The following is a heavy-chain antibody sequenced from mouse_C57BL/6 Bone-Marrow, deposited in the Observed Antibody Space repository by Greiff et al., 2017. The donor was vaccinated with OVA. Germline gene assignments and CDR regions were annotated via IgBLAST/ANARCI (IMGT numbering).Heavy chain of an antibody. Sequence: QVQLQQPGTELVKPGASVKLSCKASGYTFTSYWMHWVKQRPGQGLEWIGNINPSNGGTNYNEKFKSKATLTVDKSSSTAYMQLSSLTSEDSAVYYCARYGSSHSYWYFDVWGTGTTVTVSS. CDR2: INPSNGGT. CDR1: GYTFTSYW. CDR3: ARYGSSHSYWYFDV. D-gene: IGHD1-1*01. V-gene: IGHV1-53*01. J-gene: IGHJ1*03.